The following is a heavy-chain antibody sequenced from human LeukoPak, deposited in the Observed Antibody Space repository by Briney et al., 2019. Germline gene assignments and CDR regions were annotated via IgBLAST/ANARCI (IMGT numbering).Heavy chain of an antibody. Sequence: ASVKVSCKASGYTFTGYYMHWVRQAPGQGLEWMEWINPNSGGTNYAQKFQGRVTMTRDTSISTAYMELSRLRSDDTAVYYCASYADCSSTSCYEDYYYGMDVWGQGTTVTVSS. J-gene: IGHJ6*02. V-gene: IGHV1-2*02. CDR3: ASYADCSSTSCYEDYYYGMDV. CDR2: INPNSGGT. D-gene: IGHD2-2*01. CDR1: GYTFTGYY.